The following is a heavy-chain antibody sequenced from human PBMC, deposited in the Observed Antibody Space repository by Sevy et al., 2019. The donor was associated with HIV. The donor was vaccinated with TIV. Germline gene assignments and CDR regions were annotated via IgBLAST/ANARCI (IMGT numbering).Heavy chain of an antibody. J-gene: IGHJ6*02. CDR2: ISRSGTTT. CDR1: GLNFSKYS. D-gene: IGHD3-3*01. CDR3: ARDYDFWSGYTALSYYSLSYYYGMDV. Sequence: GGSLRLSCAASGLNFSKYSFNWVRQAPEKGLEWISHISRSGTTTYYAESVKGRFTVSRDNAKNSLYLQMSSLRDEDTAVYYCARDYDFWSGYTALSYYSLSYYYGMDVWGQGTTVTASS. V-gene: IGHV3-48*02.